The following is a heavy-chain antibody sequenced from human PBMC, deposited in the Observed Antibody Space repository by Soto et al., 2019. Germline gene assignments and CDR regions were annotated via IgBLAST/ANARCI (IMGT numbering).Heavy chain of an antibody. CDR2: ISGSGGST. V-gene: IGHV3-23*01. CDR1: GFTFSSYA. J-gene: IGHJ4*02. D-gene: IGHD3-3*01. Sequence: EVQLLESGGGLVQPGGSLRLSCAASGFTFSSYAMSWVRQAPGKGLEWVSAISGSGGSTYYADSVKGRFTISRDNSKNTLYLQMNSLRAEDTAVYYCAKDSTVGVVITDVIAYYFDCWGQGTLVTVSS. CDR3: AKDSTVGVVITDVIAYYFDC.